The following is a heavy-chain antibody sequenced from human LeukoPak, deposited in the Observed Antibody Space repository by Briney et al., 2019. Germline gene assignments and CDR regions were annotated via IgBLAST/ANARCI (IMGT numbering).Heavy chain of an antibody. D-gene: IGHD2-15*01. CDR3: ARGRYGYCSGGSCYSRGDYYYGMDV. V-gene: IGHV4-34*01. CDR2: INHSGST. Sequence: SETLPLTCAVYGGSFSGYYWSWIRQPPGKGLEWIGEINHSGSTNYNPSLKSRVTISVDTSKNQFSLKLSSVTAADTAVYYCARGRYGYCSGGSCYSRGDYYYGMDVWGKGTTVTVSS. CDR1: GGSFSGYY. J-gene: IGHJ6*04.